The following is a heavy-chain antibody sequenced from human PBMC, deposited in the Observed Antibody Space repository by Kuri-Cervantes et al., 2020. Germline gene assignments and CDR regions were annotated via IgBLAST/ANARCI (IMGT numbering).Heavy chain of an antibody. CDR2: INWNGGST. D-gene: IGHD1-26*01. V-gene: IGHV3-20*04. CDR3: ARIYSGSYFAFFDY. Sequence: GGSLRLSCAASGFTFDDYGMSWVRQAPGKGLEWVSGINWNGGSTGYADSVKGRFTISRDNAKNSLYLQMNSLRAEDTAVYYCARIYSGSYFAFFDYWGQGTLVTVSS. J-gene: IGHJ4*02. CDR1: GFTFDDYG.